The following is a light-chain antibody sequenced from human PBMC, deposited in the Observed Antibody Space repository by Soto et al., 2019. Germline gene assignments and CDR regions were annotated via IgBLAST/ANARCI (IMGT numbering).Light chain of an antibody. CDR1: QSVSSN. CDR2: GAS. J-gene: IGKJ1*01. V-gene: IGKV3-15*01. Sequence: EVVMTQSPATLSVSPGERATLSCRASQSVSSNLAWYQQKPGQAPRLLFYGASTRATGIPARFSGSGSGTEFTLTISSLQSEDFAVYYCQQYNNWPPWTFGQGTKAEIK. CDR3: QQYNNWPPWT.